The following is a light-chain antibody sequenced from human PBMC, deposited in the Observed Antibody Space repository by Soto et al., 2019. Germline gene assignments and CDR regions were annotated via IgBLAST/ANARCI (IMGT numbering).Light chain of an antibody. Sequence: EIVLTQSPDTLSLSPGERATLSCRASQSVTSNYLAWYQQKPGQAPRLLIYGASSRATGIPDRFSGSGSGTDVTLTISRLETECFAVYYCLQYGGSPRTFGQGTKVEIK. CDR3: LQYGGSPRT. CDR1: QSVTSNY. J-gene: IGKJ1*01. V-gene: IGKV3-20*01. CDR2: GAS.